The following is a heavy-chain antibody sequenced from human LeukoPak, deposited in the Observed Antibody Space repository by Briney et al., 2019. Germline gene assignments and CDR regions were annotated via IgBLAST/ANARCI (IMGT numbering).Heavy chain of an antibody. V-gene: IGHV3-23*01. J-gene: IGHJ5*02. D-gene: IGHD6-13*01. CDR2: ISGSGGST. Sequence: PGGSLRLSCAASGFTFSSYAMSWVRQAPGKGLEWVSAISGSGGSTYYADSVKGRFTISRDNSKNTLYLQRNSLRAEDTAVYYCAKDPKYYDLHSSSCYYSTRFDHWGQGTLVTVSS. CDR1: GFTFSSYA. CDR3: AKDPKYYDLHSSSCYYSTRFDH.